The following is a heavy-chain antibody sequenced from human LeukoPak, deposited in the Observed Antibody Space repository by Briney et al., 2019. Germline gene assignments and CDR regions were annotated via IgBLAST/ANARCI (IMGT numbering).Heavy chain of an antibody. D-gene: IGHD4-11*01. V-gene: IGHV4-39*01. CDR1: GGSISSSSYY. Sequence: SETLSLTCTVSGGSISSSSYYWGWIRQPPGKGLEWIGSIYYSGSTYYNPSLKSRVTTSIDTSKNQFSLKLTSVTAADTAVYFCARRRAGSDYNDYWGQGTLVTVSS. J-gene: IGHJ4*02. CDR2: IYYSGST. CDR3: ARRRAGSDYNDY.